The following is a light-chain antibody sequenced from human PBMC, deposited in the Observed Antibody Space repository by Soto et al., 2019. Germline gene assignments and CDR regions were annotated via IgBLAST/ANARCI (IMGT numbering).Light chain of an antibody. Sequence: QSALTQPPSVSGSPGQSVTISCTGTSTDFVGYNRVSWYQQPPGTAPKLMIYEVSKRPSGVPDRFSGSKSGNTASLTISGLQAAAEADYYCSLYTSENAYVFGTGTQLTVL. CDR2: EVS. CDR3: SLYTSENAYV. J-gene: IGLJ1*01. V-gene: IGLV2-18*01. CDR1: STDFVGYNR.